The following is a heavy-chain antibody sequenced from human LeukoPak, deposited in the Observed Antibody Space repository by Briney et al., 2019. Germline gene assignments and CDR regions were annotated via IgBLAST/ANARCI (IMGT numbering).Heavy chain of an antibody. J-gene: IGHJ5*02. CDR3: ARGRLITGTNNWFDP. CDR2: ISYDGSNK. Sequence: QSGGSLRLSCAASGFTFSSYGMHWVRQAPGKGLEWVAVISYDGSNKYYADSVKGRFTISRDNSKNTLYLQMNSLRAEDTAVYYCARGRLITGTNNWFDPWGQGTLVTVSS. D-gene: IGHD1-20*01. CDR1: GFTFSSYG. V-gene: IGHV3-30*03.